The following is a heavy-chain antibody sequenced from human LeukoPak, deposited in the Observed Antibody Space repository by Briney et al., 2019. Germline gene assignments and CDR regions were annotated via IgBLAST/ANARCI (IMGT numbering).Heavy chain of an antibody. J-gene: IGHJ4*02. Sequence: SETLSLTCTVSGGSISSYYWSWIRQFPWKGLEWIGYIYYSGSTNYNPSLKSRVTISVDTSKNQFSLKLTSVTAADSAVYYCARRVHGGTLDYWGQGTLVTVSS. V-gene: IGHV4-59*08. D-gene: IGHD4-23*01. CDR3: ARRVHGGTLDY. CDR1: GGSISSYY. CDR2: IYYSGST.